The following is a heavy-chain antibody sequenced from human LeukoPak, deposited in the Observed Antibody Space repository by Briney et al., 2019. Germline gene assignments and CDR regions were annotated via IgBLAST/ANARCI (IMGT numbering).Heavy chain of an antibody. Sequence: SETLSLTCTVSGGSISSSSYYWGWLRQPQGKGLEWIGSIYYSGRTYYNPSLKSRVSISVDTSKNQYSLKLSSVTAADTAVYYCARLSSGSYHDYWGQGTLVTVSS. CDR1: GGSISSSSYY. D-gene: IGHD1-26*01. V-gene: IGHV4-39*01. CDR2: IYYSGRT. J-gene: IGHJ4*02. CDR3: ARLSSGSYHDY.